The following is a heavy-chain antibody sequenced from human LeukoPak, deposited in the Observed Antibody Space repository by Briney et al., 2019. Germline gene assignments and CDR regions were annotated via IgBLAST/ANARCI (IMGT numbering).Heavy chain of an antibody. CDR2: IWYDGSNK. D-gene: IGHD3-22*01. CDR1: GFTFSSYG. J-gene: IGHJ4*02. CDR3: AKGQSSGYYYYFDY. Sequence: GRSLRLSCAASGFTFSSYGMHWVSQAPGKGLEWVAVIWYDGSNKYYADSVKGRFTISRDNSKNTLYLQMNSLRAEDTAVYYCAKGQSSGYYYYFDYWGQGTLVTVSS. V-gene: IGHV3-33*06.